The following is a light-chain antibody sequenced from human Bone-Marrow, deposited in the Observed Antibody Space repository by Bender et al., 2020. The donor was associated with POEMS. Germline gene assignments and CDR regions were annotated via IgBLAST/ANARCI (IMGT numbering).Light chain of an antibody. CDR2: EGS. V-gene: IGLV2-23*01. Sequence: QSALTQPASVSGSPGQSITISCTGSSSDVGGYNLVSWYQQYPGKAPKLMIYEGSKRPSGVSNRFSGSKSGNTASLTISGLQAEDEADYYCCSYAGSSTVFGGGTKLTVL. CDR3: CSYAGSSTV. CDR1: SSDVGGYNL. J-gene: IGLJ3*02.